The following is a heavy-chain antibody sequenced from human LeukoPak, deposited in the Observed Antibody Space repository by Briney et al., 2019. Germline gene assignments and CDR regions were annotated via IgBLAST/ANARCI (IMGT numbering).Heavy chain of an antibody. Sequence: SVKVSCKASGGAFSSYAISWLRQAPGQGLEWMGGIIPIFGTANYAQKFQGRVTITADKSTSTAYMELSSLRSEDTAVYYCARRDFSSSRYLPDGHWGQGILVTVSS. CDR2: IIPIFGTA. D-gene: IGHD6-13*01. CDR3: ARRDFSSSRYLPDGH. V-gene: IGHV1-69*06. CDR1: GGAFSSYA. J-gene: IGHJ1*01.